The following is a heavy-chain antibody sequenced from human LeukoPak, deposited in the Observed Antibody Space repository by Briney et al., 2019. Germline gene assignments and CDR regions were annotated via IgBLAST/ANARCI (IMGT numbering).Heavy chain of an antibody. CDR3: ARGVQQLGHKFDY. V-gene: IGHV4-61*01. Sequence: SETLSLTCTVSGGSVSSGSYYRSWIRQPPGKGLEWIGYIYYSGRTNYNPSLKSRVTISVDTSKSQFSLILSSVTAADTAVYYCARGVQQLGHKFDYWGQGTLVTVS. J-gene: IGHJ4*02. CDR1: GGSVSSGSYY. CDR2: IYYSGRT. D-gene: IGHD6-13*01.